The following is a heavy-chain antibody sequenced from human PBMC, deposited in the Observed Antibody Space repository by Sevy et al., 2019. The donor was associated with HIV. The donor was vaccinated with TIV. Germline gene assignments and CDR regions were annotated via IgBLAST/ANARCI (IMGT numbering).Heavy chain of an antibody. V-gene: IGHV3-53*01. CDR3: ARGPQLGIAAAKAGGFDY. Sequence: GGSLRLSCAASGFTVSSNYMSWVRQAPGKGLEWVSVIYSGGSTYYANSLKGRFTISRDNSKNTLYLQMNSLRAEDTAVYYCARGPQLGIAAAKAGGFDYWGQGTLVTVSS. J-gene: IGHJ4*02. CDR1: GFTVSSNY. D-gene: IGHD6-13*01. CDR2: IYSGGST.